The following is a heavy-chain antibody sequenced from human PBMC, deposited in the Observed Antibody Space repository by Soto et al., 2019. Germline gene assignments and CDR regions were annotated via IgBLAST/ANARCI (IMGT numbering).Heavy chain of an antibody. CDR3: VRGGGGGLFDP. J-gene: IGHJ5*02. CDR1: GFTIGDSY. V-gene: IGHV3-11*06. D-gene: IGHD2-15*01. Sequence: GGSLRLSCAGSGFTIGDSYMSWIRQAPGKGLEWLSYISPGSRYPAYADSVKGRFTISRDNAKRSLYLQMMSLTAEDTAIYYCVRGGGGGLFDPWGQGTMVTVSS. CDR2: ISPGSRYP.